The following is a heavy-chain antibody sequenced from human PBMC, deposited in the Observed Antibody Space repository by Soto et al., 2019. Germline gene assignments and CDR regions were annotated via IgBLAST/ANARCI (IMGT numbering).Heavy chain of an antibody. J-gene: IGHJ6*02. V-gene: IGHV4-59*01. CDR2: ISDSGST. Sequence: QVQLQESGPGLVKPSETLSLMCTVSGGSITNYYWSWIRQSPARGLEWIGYISDSGSTKYNPSLRSRVSISLDTSKNQFSLQVTSVTAADTAVYYCARERVGHSAMDVWGQGTTVTVSS. CDR3: ARERVGHSAMDV. CDR1: GGSITNYY. D-gene: IGHD1-26*01.